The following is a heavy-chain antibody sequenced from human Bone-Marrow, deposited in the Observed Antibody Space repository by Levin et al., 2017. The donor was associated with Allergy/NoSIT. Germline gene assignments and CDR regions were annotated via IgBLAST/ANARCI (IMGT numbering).Heavy chain of an antibody. CDR3: ATTHSPSDTIGYYHWYFDL. V-gene: IGHV1-24*01. CDR2: FDPEDGEM. J-gene: IGHJ2*01. CDR1: GYTLTKLS. D-gene: IGHD3-22*01. Sequence: GASVKVSCKISGYTLTKLSMHWVRQAPGKGLEWMGGFDPEDGEMIYAQKFQGRVTMTEDTSTDTAYMKLSSLRSEDTALYYCATTHSPSDTIGYYHWYFDLWGRGTLVTVSS.